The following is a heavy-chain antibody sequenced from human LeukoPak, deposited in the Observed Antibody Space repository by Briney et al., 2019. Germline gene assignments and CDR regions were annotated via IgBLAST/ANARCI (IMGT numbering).Heavy chain of an antibody. CDR3: AKRGVVIRVILVGFHKEAYYFDS. CDR2: ISGSGGGA. CDR1: GITLSNYG. Sequence: GGSLRLSCVVSGITLSNYGMSWVRQAPGKGLEWGAGISGSGGGAKYADSVKGRFTISRDNRKNTLSLQTNRLRAEDTDMYFCAKRGVVIRVILVGFHKEAYYFDSWGQGALVTVSS. V-gene: IGHV3-23*01. J-gene: IGHJ4*02. D-gene: IGHD3-22*01.